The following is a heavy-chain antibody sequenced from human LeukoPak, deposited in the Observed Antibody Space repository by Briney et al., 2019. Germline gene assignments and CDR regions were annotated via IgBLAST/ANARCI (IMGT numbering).Heavy chain of an antibody. CDR1: GGTFSSYA. CDR3: ARAPYYYDSSGYYSTDAFDI. CDR2: IIPILGTA. V-gene: IGHV1-69*04. D-gene: IGHD3-22*01. Sequence: GASVKVSCKASGGTFSSYAISWVRQAPGQGLEWMGRIIPILGTANYAQKFQGRVTITADKSTSTAYMELSSLRSEDTAVYYCARAPYYYDSSGYYSTDAFDIWGQGTMVTVSS. J-gene: IGHJ3*02.